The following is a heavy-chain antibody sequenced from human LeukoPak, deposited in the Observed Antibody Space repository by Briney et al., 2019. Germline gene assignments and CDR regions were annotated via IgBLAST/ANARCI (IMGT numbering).Heavy chain of an antibody. CDR3: GGSGSYYNNDY. J-gene: IGHJ4*02. CDR2: ISGSGGGT. CDR1: GFTFSSYA. V-gene: IGHV3-23*01. D-gene: IGHD3-10*01. Sequence: PGGSLRLSCAASGFTFSSYAMSWVRQAPGKGLEWVSAISGSGGGTYYADSVKGRFTISRDNSKNTLYLQMNSLRAEDTAVYYCGGSGSYYNNDYWGQGTLVTVSS.